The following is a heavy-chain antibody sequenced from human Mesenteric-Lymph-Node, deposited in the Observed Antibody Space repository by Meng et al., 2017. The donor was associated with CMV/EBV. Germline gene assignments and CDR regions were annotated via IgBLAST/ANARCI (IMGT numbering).Heavy chain of an antibody. J-gene: IGHJ4*02. Sequence: APGYSFTGYDMHWVRQAPGQGLEWMGRINPNSGGTNYAQKFQGRVTMTRDTSISTGYMEVSRLRSDDTAVYYCARGITMVRGVPVDYWGQGTLVTVPQ. CDR2: INPNSGGT. V-gene: IGHV1-2*06. CDR3: ARGITMVRGVPVDY. D-gene: IGHD3-10*01. CDR1: GYSFTGYD.